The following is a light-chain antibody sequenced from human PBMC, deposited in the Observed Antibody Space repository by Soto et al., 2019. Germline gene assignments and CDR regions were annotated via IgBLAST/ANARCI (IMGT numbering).Light chain of an antibody. CDR1: QSINSW. Sequence: DIQMTQSPSTLSASVGDRVTITCRASQSINSWLAWYQRKPGEAPKVLIYDASSLESGVPSRFSGSRSGTEFTLTISSLQPDDFATYYCQQYNSPPTFGQGTKVDIK. V-gene: IGKV1-5*01. CDR2: DAS. CDR3: QQYNSPPT. J-gene: IGKJ1*01.